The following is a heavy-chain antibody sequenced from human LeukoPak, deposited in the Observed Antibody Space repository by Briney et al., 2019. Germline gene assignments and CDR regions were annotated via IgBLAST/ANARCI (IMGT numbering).Heavy chain of an antibody. Sequence: ASVKVSCKASGYTFTSYYMHWVRQAPGQGLEWMGWINPNSGGTNYAQKFQGRVTMTRDTSISTAYMELSRLRSDDTAVYYCARDFGVATIGFDYWGQGTLVTVSS. V-gene: IGHV1-2*02. CDR3: ARDFGVATIGFDY. J-gene: IGHJ4*02. D-gene: IGHD5-12*01. CDR2: INPNSGGT. CDR1: GYTFTSYY.